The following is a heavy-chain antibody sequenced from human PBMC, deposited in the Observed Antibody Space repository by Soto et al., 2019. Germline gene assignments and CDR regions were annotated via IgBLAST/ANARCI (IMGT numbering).Heavy chain of an antibody. CDR2: IWYDGSNK. V-gene: IGHV3-33*08. Sequence: GRSLRLSCAAAGFTFSSYGMHWVRQAPGKGLEWVAVIWYDGSNKYYADSVKGRFTISRDNSKSTLYLQMNSLRAEDTAVYYCARDRRDGYNYIDYWGQGTLVTASS. CDR3: ARDRRDGYNYIDY. D-gene: IGHD5-12*01. CDR1: GFTFSSYG. J-gene: IGHJ4*02.